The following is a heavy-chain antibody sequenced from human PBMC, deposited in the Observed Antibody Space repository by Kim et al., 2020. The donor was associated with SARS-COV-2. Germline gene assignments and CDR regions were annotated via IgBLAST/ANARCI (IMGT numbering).Heavy chain of an antibody. CDR1: GYTFTGYY. CDR3: ARSLAQRTPGIITFDP. CDR2: INPNSGGT. Sequence: ASVKVSCKASGYTFTGYYMHWVRQAPGQGLEWMGWINPNSGGTNYAQKFQGWVTMTRDTSISTAYMELSRLRSDDTAVYYCARSLAQRTPGIITFDPWGQGTLVTVSS. J-gene: IGHJ5*02. V-gene: IGHV1-2*04. D-gene: IGHD1-20*01.